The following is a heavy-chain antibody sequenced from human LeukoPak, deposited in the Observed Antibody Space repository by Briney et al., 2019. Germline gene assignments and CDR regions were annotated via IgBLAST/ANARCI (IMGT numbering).Heavy chain of an antibody. V-gene: IGHV4-59*01. CDR1: SGSIGSYY. CDR3: ARSRATMVRGSPNWNFDY. CDR2: IYYSGST. D-gene: IGHD3-10*01. J-gene: IGHJ4*02. Sequence: SETLSLTCTVSSGSIGSYYWSWIRQPPGEGLEWIGYIYYSGSTNYNPSLKSRVIILVDTSKNQFSLKLSSVTAADTAVYYCARSRATMVRGSPNWNFDYWGQGILVTVSS.